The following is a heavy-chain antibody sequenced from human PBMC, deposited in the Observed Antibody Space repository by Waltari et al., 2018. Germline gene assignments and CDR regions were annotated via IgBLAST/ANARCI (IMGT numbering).Heavy chain of an antibody. CDR2: IIPILGIA. CDR1: GGTFSSYA. CDR3: AREGNTVTTFDYYYYYMDV. V-gene: IGHV1-69*04. D-gene: IGHD4-17*01. Sequence: QVQLVQSGAEVKKPGSSVKVSCKASGGTFSSYAISWVRQAPGQGLEWMGGIIPILGIANYAQKFQGRVTITADESTSTAYMELSSLRSEDTAVYYCAREGNTVTTFDYYYYYMDVWGKGTTVTVSS. J-gene: IGHJ6*03.